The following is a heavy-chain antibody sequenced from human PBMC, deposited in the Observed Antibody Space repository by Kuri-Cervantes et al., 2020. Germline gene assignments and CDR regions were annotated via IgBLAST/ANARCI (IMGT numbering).Heavy chain of an antibody. D-gene: IGHD3-9*01. Sequence: GSLRLSCAVSGYSIGSGYYWGWIRQPPGKGLEWIGSIYHSGSTYYNPSLKSRVTISVDTSKNQFSLKLSSVTAADTAVYYCARAPFDWRFDYWGQGTLVTVSS. CDR2: IYHSGST. V-gene: IGHV4-38-2*01. J-gene: IGHJ4*02. CDR3: ARAPFDWRFDY. CDR1: GYSIGSGYY.